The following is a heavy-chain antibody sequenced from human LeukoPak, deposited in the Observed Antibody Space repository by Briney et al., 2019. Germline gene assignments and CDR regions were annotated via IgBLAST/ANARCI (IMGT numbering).Heavy chain of an antibody. CDR2: INPDRGGT. CDR1: GYTFTGYY. D-gene: IGHD2-2*01. V-gene: IGHV1-2*02. CDR3: AGGFEYGWYDS. Sequence: ASVKVSCKASGYTFTGYYIHWVRQAPGQGLDWMGWINPDRGGTTYAQKFQGRVTMTRDTSITTAYMELSRLRSDDTAVYYCAGGFEYGWYDSWGQGTLVTVSS. J-gene: IGHJ5*01.